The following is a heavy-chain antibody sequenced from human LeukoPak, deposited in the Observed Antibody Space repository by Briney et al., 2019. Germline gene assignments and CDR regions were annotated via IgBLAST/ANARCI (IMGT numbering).Heavy chain of an antibody. CDR3: VKDLSYETSGSFFDY. V-gene: IGHV3-43*01. Sequence: GGSLRLSCAASGFTFEDYTMHWVRQAPGKTLEWVSLISWDGTTYYTDSVKGRFTISRGSSKDSLYLQMDALRSEDTAFYYCVKDLSYETSGSFFDYWGQGTLVTVS. CDR1: GFTFEDYT. J-gene: IGHJ4*02. CDR2: ISWDGTT. D-gene: IGHD3-22*01.